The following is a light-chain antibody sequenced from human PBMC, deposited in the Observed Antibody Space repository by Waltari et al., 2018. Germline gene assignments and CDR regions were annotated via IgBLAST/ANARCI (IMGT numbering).Light chain of an antibody. J-gene: IGKJ4*01. V-gene: IGKV2-24*01. CDR2: KSS. CDR1: KSLVNSDGNTY. Sequence: DIVMTQTPLSSPVTLGQPASISCRSLKSLVNSDGNTYLSWLQQRPSQPPRILIYKSSNRLSGVPDRFSGSGAGTDCTLKISRVEAEDVGVYYCMQATQFPLTFGGGTKVEIK. CDR3: MQATQFPLT.